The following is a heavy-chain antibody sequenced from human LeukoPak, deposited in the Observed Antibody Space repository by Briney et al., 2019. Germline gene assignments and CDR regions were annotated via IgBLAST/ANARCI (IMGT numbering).Heavy chain of an antibody. D-gene: IGHD2/OR15-2a*01. CDR1: GGSISSYY. J-gene: IGHJ3*02. V-gene: IGHV4-59*01. Sequence: ETLSLTCTVSGGSISSYYWSWIRQPPGKGLEWIGYIYYSGSTNYNPSLKSRVTISVDTSKNQFSLKLSSVTAADTAVYYCARVSTDGEAFDIWGQGTMVTVSS. CDR3: ARVSTDGEAFDI. CDR2: IYYSGST.